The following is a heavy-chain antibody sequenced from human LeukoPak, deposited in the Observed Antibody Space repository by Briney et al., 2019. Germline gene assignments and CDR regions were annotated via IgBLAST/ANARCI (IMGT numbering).Heavy chain of an antibody. CDR1: DGSITTYY. J-gene: IGHJ5*02. D-gene: IGHD3-10*01. V-gene: IGHV4-59*03. CDR2: VYYSGST. CDR3: AADRQEGGSGSYWFDP. Sequence: PSETLSLTCTVSDGSITTYYWSWIRQSTGKGLEWIGNVYYSGSTTYNPSLKNRVTISEDTSKNQFSLKLTSVTAADTAIYYCAADRQEGGSGSYWFDPWGQGTLVTVAS.